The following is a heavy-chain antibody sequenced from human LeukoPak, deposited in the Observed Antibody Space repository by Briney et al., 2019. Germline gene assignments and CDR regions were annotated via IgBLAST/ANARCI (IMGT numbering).Heavy chain of an antibody. V-gene: IGHV4-61*02. Sequence: SETLSLTCTVSGGSISSGSYYWSWIRQPAGKGLEWIGRIYTSGSTNYNPSLKSRVTISVDTSKNQFSLKLSSVTAADTAVYYCAGPDYYDSSGYYFGYWGQGTLVTVSS. CDR1: GGSISSGSYY. D-gene: IGHD3-22*01. J-gene: IGHJ4*02. CDR3: AGPDYYDSSGYYFGY. CDR2: IYTSGST.